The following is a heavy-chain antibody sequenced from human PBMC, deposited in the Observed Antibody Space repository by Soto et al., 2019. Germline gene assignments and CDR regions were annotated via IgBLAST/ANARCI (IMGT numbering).Heavy chain of an antibody. Sequence: EVQLVESGGGLVQPGGSLRLSCAASGFTVSSNYMSWVRQAPGKGLEWVSVIYSGGSTNYADSVKGRFTISRDNSKNTLYLQMNSLGAEETAVYYCAREGVVAASDWGQGTLVTVSS. D-gene: IGHD2-15*01. CDR2: IYSGGST. CDR3: AREGVVAASD. V-gene: IGHV3-66*01. CDR1: GFTVSSNY. J-gene: IGHJ4*02.